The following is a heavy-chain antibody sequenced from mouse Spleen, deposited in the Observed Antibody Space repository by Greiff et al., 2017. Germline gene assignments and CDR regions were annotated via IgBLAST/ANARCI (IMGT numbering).Heavy chain of an antibody. V-gene: IGHV1-15*01. CDR1: GYTFTDYE. D-gene: IGHD2-14*01. CDR2: IDPETGGT. J-gene: IGHJ4*01. CDR3: TRWKDYRYDEAMDY. Sequence: QVQLQQSGAELVRPGASVTLSCKASGYTFTDYEMHWVKQTPVRGLEWIGAIDPETGGTAYNQKFKGKAILTADKSSSTAYMELRSLTSEDSAVYYCTRWKDYRYDEAMDYWGQGTSVTVSS.